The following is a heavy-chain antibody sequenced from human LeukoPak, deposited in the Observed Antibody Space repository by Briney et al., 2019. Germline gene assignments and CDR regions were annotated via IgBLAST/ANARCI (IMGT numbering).Heavy chain of an antibody. Sequence: ASVKVSCKASGYTFTSYGISWVRQAPGQGLEWMGWISAYNGNTNYAQKLQGRVTMTTDTSTSTAYMELRSLRSDDTAVYYCARVLGYSGYPTYFDYWGLGTLVTVSS. D-gene: IGHD5-12*01. CDR3: ARVLGYSGYPTYFDY. J-gene: IGHJ4*02. CDR1: GYTFTSYG. CDR2: ISAYNGNT. V-gene: IGHV1-18*01.